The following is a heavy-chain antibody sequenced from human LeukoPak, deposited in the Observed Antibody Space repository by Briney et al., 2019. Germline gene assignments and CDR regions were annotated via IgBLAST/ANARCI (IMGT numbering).Heavy chain of an antibody. V-gene: IGHV4-39*01. Sequence: PSETLSLTCTVSGGSISSSNYYWGWIRQPPGKGLERIGTIYYSGSTHYNPSLKSRVTISVDTSKNQFSLKLISVTATDTAVHYCARQSRYSSSWGAFDIWGQGTMVTVSS. CDR2: IYYSGST. CDR1: GGSISSSNYY. D-gene: IGHD6-6*01. CDR3: ARQSRYSSSWGAFDI. J-gene: IGHJ3*02.